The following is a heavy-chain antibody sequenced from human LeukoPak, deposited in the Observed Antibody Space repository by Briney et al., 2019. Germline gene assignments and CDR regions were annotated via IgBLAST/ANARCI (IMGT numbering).Heavy chain of an antibody. V-gene: IGHV3-30*18. J-gene: IGHJ4*02. CDR3: AKTEWDQLGGYFDY. CDR1: GFTFSSYG. D-gene: IGHD7-27*01. CDR2: ISYDGSNK. Sequence: PGRSLRLSCAASGFTFSSYGMHWVRQAPGKGLEWVAVISYDGSNKYYADSVKGRFTISRDNSKNTLYLQMNSLRAEDTAVYDCAKTEWDQLGGYFDYWGQGTLVTVSS.